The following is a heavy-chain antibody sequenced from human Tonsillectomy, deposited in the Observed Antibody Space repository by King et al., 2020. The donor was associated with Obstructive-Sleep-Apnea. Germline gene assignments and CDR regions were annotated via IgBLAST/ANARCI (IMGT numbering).Heavy chain of an antibody. Sequence: VQLVESGGGLVQPGRSLRLSCAASGFTFDDYAMHWVRQAPGKGLEWVSGISWNSGSIGYADSVKGRFTISRDNAKNSLYLQMNSLRAEDTALYYCAKDHHYDILTGPYYYGMDVWGQGTTVTVSS. CDR1: GFTFDDYA. V-gene: IGHV3-9*01. CDR3: AKDHHYDILTGPYYYGMDV. D-gene: IGHD3-9*01. J-gene: IGHJ6*02. CDR2: ISWNSGSI.